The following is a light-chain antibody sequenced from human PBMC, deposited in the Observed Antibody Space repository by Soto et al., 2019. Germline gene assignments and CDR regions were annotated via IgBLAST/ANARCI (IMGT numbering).Light chain of an antibody. CDR3: NSYTSSSTYV. CDR1: TSDVGRYNY. Sequence: QSVLTQPASVSGSPGQSITISCTGTTSDVGRYNYVSWYQQHPGKAPKLIIYDVSNRPSGFSNRFSGSKSGNTASLTISGLQAEDEADYYCNSYTSSSTYVFGTGTKVTVL. CDR2: DVS. V-gene: IGLV2-14*01. J-gene: IGLJ1*01.